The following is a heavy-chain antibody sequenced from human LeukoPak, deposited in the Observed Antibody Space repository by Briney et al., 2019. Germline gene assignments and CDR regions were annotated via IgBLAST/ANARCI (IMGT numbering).Heavy chain of an antibody. Sequence: SVKVSCKASGGTFSSYAISWVRQAPGQGLEWMGRIIPIFGIANYAQKLQGRVTITADKSTSTAYMELSSLRSEDTAVYYCARDFRGELPDYWGQGTLVTVSS. CDR3: ARDFRGELPDY. J-gene: IGHJ4*02. CDR2: IIPIFGIA. CDR1: GGTFSSYA. V-gene: IGHV1-69*04. D-gene: IGHD1-26*01.